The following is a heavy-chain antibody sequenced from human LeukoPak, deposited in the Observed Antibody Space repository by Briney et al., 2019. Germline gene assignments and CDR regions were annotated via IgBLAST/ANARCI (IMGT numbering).Heavy chain of an antibody. V-gene: IGHV4-4*07. CDR2: IYTSGST. CDR3: ASFISSSYVGDAFDI. Sequence: PSETLSLTCTVSGGSISSYYWSWIRQPAGKGLEWIGRIYTSGSTNYNPSLKSRVTISVDTSKNQFSLKLSSVTAADTAVYYCASFISSSYVGDAFDIWGQGTMVTVSS. J-gene: IGHJ3*02. CDR1: GGSISSYY. D-gene: IGHD6-13*01.